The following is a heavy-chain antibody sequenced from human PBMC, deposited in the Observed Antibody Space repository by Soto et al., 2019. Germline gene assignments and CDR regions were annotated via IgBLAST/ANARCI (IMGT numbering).Heavy chain of an antibody. D-gene: IGHD3-3*01. CDR3: AKDPNAITIFGVVKEDWFDP. CDR1: GFTFSSYA. CDR2: ISGSGGST. V-gene: IGHV3-23*01. Sequence: PGGSLRLSCAASGFTFSSYAMSWVRQAPGKGLEWVSAISGSGGSTYYADSVKGRFTISRDNSKNTLYLQMNSLRAEDTAVYYCAKDPNAITIFGVVKEDWFDPWGQGTLVTVS. J-gene: IGHJ5*02.